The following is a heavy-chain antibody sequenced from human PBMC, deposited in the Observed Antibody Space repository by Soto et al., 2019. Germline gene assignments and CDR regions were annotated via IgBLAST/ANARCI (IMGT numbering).Heavy chain of an antibody. V-gene: IGHV3-23*01. CDR1: GFTFSSFP. J-gene: IGHJ4*02. Sequence: VGFLRLSCAASGFTFSSFPLSWVRQAPGKGLKWVSAISGSCDGTDYADSVKVRFTISRDNSKNTLYLQMNSLRADDTAIYYCAGPGYSSQDYWGQGALVTVSS. CDR2: ISGSCDGT. D-gene: IGHD5-18*01. CDR3: AGPGYSSQDY.